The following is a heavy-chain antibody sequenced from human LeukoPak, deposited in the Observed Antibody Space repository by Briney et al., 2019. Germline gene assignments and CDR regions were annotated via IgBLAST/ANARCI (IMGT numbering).Heavy chain of an antibody. CDR3: ARGVSDILTGYYPYYYGMDV. CDR1: GGSITSYY. J-gene: IGHJ6*02. V-gene: IGHV4-59*08. D-gene: IGHD3-9*01. CDR2: IYYSGST. Sequence: NSSETLSLTCTVSGGSITSYYWSWIRQPPGKGLEWIGYIYYSGSTSYNPSLKSRVTISVDTSKNQFSLKLTSVTATDAAVYYCARGVSDILTGYYPYYYGMDVWGQGTTVTVSS.